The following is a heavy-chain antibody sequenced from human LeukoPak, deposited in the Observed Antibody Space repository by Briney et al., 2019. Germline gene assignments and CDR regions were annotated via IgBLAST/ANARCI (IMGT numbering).Heavy chain of an antibody. CDR2: INPSGGST. Sequence: ASVKVSCKASGYTFTSYYMHWVRQAPGQGLEWMGIINPSGGSTSYAQKFQGRVTMTRDTSISTAYMELSRLRSDDTAVYYCARASMRGSSPFAYYFDYWGQGTLVTVSS. D-gene: IGHD6-13*01. J-gene: IGHJ4*02. CDR3: ARASMRGSSPFAYYFDY. V-gene: IGHV1-46*01. CDR1: GYTFTSYY.